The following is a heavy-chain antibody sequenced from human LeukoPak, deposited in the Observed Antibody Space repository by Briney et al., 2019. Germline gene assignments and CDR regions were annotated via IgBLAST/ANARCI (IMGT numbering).Heavy chain of an antibody. V-gene: IGHV4-31*03. D-gene: IGHD3-10*01. Sequence: SETLSLTCTVSGGSISSGGYYWSWIRQHPGKGLEWIGYIYYSGSTYYNPSLKSRVTISVDTSKNQLSLKLSSVTAADTAVYYCARHRYGYFDYWGQGTLVTVSS. CDR2: IYYSGST. CDR1: GGSISSGGYY. CDR3: ARHRYGYFDY. J-gene: IGHJ4*02.